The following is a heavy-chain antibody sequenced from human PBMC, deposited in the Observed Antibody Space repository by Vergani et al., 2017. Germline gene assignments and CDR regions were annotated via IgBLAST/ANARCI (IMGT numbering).Heavy chain of an antibody. CDR3: ARSQGDYWYFDL. J-gene: IGHJ2*01. Sequence: QVRLEESGPGLVKPSETLSLTCSVSGYSIGSGFHWAWIRQSPGEGLQWLTSIHNRGKTYHNPSLKSRVSVSLDTSKNRFTLNLTAVTATDPAVYYCARSQGDYWYFDLWGPGSLVTVSS. V-gene: IGHV4-38-2*01. CDR2: IHNRGKT. CDR1: GYSIGSGFH. D-gene: IGHD2-21*01.